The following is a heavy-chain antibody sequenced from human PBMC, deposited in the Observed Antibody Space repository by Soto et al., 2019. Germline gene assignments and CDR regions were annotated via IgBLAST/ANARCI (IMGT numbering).Heavy chain of an antibody. CDR3: ARARDGYNSGDWFDP. Sequence: QVQLEQSGAEVKKPGSSVKVSCKASGDTFRSYPITWVRPAPGQGLEWMGGIIPILDTANYAQQFQGRVTITADKSTSIAYMELSSLRSEDTAVYYCARARDGYNSGDWFDPWGQGTLVTVSS. D-gene: IGHD5-12*01. CDR2: IIPILDTA. CDR1: GDTFRSYP. V-gene: IGHV1-69*06. J-gene: IGHJ5*02.